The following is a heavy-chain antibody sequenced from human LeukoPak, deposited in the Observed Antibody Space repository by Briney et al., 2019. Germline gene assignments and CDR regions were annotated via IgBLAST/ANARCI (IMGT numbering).Heavy chain of an antibody. J-gene: IGHJ4*02. V-gene: IGHV1-2*02. D-gene: IGHD3-22*01. CDR2: INPNSGGT. CDR1: GYTFTGNY. CDR3: ASNYDSSGYYLEGPFDY. Sequence: ASVKLSFKASGYTFTGNYMHWVRHAPGQGLELMGWINPNSGGTNYAQKFQGRVTMTRDTSISTAYMELSRLRSDDTAVYYCASNYDSSGYYLEGPFDYWGQGTLVTVSS.